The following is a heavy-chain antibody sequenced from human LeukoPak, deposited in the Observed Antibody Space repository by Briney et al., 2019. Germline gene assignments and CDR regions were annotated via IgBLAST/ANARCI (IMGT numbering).Heavy chain of an antibody. Sequence: PSETLSLTCTVSGGSISSSSYYWGWIRQPPGKGLEWIGSIYYSGSTYYNPSLKSRVTISVDTSKNQFSLKLSSVTAADTAVYYCARVTDILTGVNWFDPWGQGTLVTVSS. CDR3: ARVTDILTGVNWFDP. CDR2: IYYSGST. D-gene: IGHD3-9*01. V-gene: IGHV4-39*07. CDR1: GGSISSSSYY. J-gene: IGHJ5*02.